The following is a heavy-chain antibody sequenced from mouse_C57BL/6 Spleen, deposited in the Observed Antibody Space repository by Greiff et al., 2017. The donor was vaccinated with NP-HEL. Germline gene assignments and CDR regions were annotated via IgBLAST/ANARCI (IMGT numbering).Heavy chain of an antibody. CDR1: GYAFSSYW. J-gene: IGHJ4*01. CDR2: IYPGDGDT. V-gene: IGHV1-80*01. CDR3: ARWRSYYAMDY. Sequence: VQLQQSGAELVKPGASVKISCKASGYAFSSYWMNWVKQRPGKGLEWIGQIYPGDGDTNYNGKFKGKATLTADKSSSTAYMQLSSLTSEDSAVYFCARWRSYYAMDYWGQGTSVTVSS.